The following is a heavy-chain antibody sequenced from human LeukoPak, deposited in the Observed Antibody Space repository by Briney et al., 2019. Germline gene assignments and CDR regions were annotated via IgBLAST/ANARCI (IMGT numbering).Heavy chain of an antibody. J-gene: IGHJ3*01. D-gene: IGHD2-21*01. Sequence: ASVKVSCQVFGYTLNELSMHWVRQAPGEGLEWMGSFDPEDGDAIYAQKFQGRVTMTEDTLTDTASMELSSLTSEDTAAYYCAIPNRAFIVAFEFWGRGTMVTVSS. CDR3: AIPNRAFIVAFEF. CDR1: GYTLNELS. V-gene: IGHV1-24*01. CDR2: FDPEDGDA.